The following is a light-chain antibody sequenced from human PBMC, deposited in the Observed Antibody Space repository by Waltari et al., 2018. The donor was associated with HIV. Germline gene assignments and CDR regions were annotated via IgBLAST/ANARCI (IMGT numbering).Light chain of an antibody. CDR3: AVLDDTLGGGV. V-gene: IGLV1-47*01. CDR2: RDN. CDR1: TANIRATF. J-gene: IGLJ2*01. Sequence: QSVLTQPPSASGTPVQKVTIFCSGGTANIRATFVFWFQQFPGTAPKLLIYRDNLRHSGVAARFAGYKSGTSAALTISGLRSDDEAHYFCAVLDDTLGGGVFGGGTKLTVL.